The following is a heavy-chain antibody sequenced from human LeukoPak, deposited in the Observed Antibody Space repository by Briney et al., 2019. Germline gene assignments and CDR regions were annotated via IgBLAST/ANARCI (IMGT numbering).Heavy chain of an antibody. Sequence: SETCPHLRCLWWVLQWLLLELDPPAPREGAGVIGEINHSGSTNYNPSLKSRVTISVDTSKNQFSLKLSSVTAADTAVYYCARRERNWNFLSQLLDWFDPWGQGTLVTVSS. CDR3: ARRERNWNFLSQLLDWFDP. CDR1: WVLQWLL. D-gene: IGHD1-7*01. J-gene: IGHJ5*02. CDR2: INHSGST. V-gene: IGHV4-34*01.